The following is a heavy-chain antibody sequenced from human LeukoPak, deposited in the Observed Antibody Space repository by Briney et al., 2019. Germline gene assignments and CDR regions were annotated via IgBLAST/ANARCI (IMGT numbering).Heavy chain of an antibody. V-gene: IGHV3-7*01. Sequence: GGSLRLSCVGSGFSFRSHWVNWVRQSPGKGLEWVANIKPDGSDKYYVDSARGRFTVSRDNAKNSAFLQMNSLRAEDTAIYYCATISAQTFDIWGQGTLVSVSS. CDR3: ATISAQTFDI. CDR2: IKPDGSDK. D-gene: IGHD5-24*01. J-gene: IGHJ3*02. CDR1: GFSFRSHW.